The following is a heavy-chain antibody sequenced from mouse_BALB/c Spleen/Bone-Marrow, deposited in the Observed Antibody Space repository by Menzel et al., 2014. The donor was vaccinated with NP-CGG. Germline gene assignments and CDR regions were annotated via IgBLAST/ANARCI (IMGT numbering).Heavy chain of an antibody. CDR3: ARGGLRLPYAMDY. V-gene: IGHV1-4*01. D-gene: IGHD1-2*01. CDR2: INPSSGYA. Sequence: QVQLQQSGAELARPGASVKMSCTASGYTFPSYTIHWVKQRPGQGLEWIGYINPSSGYAKYNQNFKDKATLTADKSSSTAYMQLSSLTSEDSAVFYCARGGLRLPYAMDYWGQGTSVTVSS. CDR1: GYTFPSYT. J-gene: IGHJ4*01.